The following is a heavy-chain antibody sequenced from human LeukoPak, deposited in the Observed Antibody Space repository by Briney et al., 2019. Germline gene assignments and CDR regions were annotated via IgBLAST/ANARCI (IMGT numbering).Heavy chain of an antibody. D-gene: IGHD6-6*01. CDR2: ISGSGGST. CDR1: GFTFSSYA. J-gene: IGHJ4*02. V-gene: IGHV3-23*01. Sequence: GSLRLSCAASGFTFSSYAMSWVRQAPGKGLEWVSAISGSGGSTYYADSVKGRFTISRDNSKNTLYLQMNSLRAEDTAVYYCAKDQQLEGGFDYWGQGTLVTVSS. CDR3: AKDQQLEGGFDY.